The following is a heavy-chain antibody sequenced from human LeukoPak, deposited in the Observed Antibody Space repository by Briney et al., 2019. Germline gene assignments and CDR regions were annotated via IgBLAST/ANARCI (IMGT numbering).Heavy chain of an antibody. J-gene: IGHJ5*02. CDR1: GGSISSGGYS. D-gene: IGHD2-2*01. Sequence: SQTLSLTCAVSGGSISSGGYSWSWIRQPPGKVLEWLGYIYHSGSTYYNPSLKSRVTISVDRSKNQFSLKLSSVTAADTAVYYCARGVVVVPAAIFWFDPWGQGTLVTVSS. CDR2: IYHSGST. CDR3: ARGVVVVPAAIFWFDP. V-gene: IGHV4-30-2*01.